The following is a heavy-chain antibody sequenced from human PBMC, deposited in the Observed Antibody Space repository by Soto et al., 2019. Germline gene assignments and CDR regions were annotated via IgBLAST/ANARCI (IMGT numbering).Heavy chain of an antibody. CDR2: IDASGSRT. D-gene: IGHD6-13*01. Sequence: GGSLRLSCAASGFTFASYAMAWVRQAPGKGVEWVSGIDASGSRTYYADAGKGRFTISRDNSRNTLFLQMDNLRGEDKAIYYCAKESEIPGLSAAGACLDSWGQGTLVTVAS. J-gene: IGHJ4*02. CDR1: GFTFASYA. V-gene: IGHV3-23*01. CDR3: AKESEIPGLSAAGACLDS.